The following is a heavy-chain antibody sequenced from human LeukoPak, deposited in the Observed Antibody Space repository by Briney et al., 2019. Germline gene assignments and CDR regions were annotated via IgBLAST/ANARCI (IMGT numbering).Heavy chain of an antibody. D-gene: IGHD1/OR15-1a*01. J-gene: IGHJ4*02. V-gene: IGHV3-7*01. CDR2: IKEDGGVK. Sequence: TGGSLRLSCAASGFTFGVSWMSWVRQAPGKGLEWVANIKEDGGVKNYADSVKGRLTISRDNAKSSLFLQMNSLRVEDTAVYYCAKDRGWNTFDYWGQGTLVTVSS. CDR1: GFTFGVSW. CDR3: AKDRGWNTFDY.